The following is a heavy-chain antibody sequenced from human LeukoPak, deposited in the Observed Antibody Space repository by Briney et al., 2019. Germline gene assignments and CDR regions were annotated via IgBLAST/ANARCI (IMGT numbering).Heavy chain of an antibody. CDR1: GFTFDDYT. CDR3: VHGILLYFKS. V-gene: IGHV3-43*01. Sequence: GGSLRLSCAASGFTFDDYTMHWIRQAPGKGLEWVSLISWDGSRTFYADSVKGRFAISRDNSKNSLYLQMNSLRTEDTALYYCVHGILLYFKSWGQGTLVTVSS. D-gene: IGHD3-9*01. CDR2: ISWDGSRT. J-gene: IGHJ4*02.